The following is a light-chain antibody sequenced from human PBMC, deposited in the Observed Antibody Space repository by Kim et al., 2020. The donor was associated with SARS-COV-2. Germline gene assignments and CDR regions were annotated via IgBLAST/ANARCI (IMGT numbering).Light chain of an antibody. CDR2: GIS. CDR1: QPVSSK. CDR3: QHNYKWTRVT. V-gene: IGKV3-15*01. Sequence: EIVMTQSPATLSVSPGERATLSCRASQPVSSKLAWYQHKPGQAPRLLIYGISTRATGVPARFSGSGSGTEFTLTISSLQFDDFAVYYCQHNYKWTRVTCAAGTKVDIK. J-gene: IGKJ4*01.